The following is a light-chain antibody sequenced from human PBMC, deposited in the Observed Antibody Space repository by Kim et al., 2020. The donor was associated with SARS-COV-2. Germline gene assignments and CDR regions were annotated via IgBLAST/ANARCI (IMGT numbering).Light chain of an antibody. J-gene: IGKJ4*01. CDR3: QQRSSGVS. V-gene: IGKV3-11*01. CDR1: QSVSSF. CDR2: GAS. Sequence: SLSPGETATLSARASQSVSSFLACYQQKPGQAPRLLIYGASNRATGTPARFSGSGSGTDFSLTISNLEPEDFAVYYCQQRSSGVSFGGGTKVEIK.